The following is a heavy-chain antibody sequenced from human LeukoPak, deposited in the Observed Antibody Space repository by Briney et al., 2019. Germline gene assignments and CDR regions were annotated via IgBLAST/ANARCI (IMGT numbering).Heavy chain of an antibody. J-gene: IGHJ4*02. CDR3: AKDAPSNSSSWSGPFDY. D-gene: IGHD6-13*01. V-gene: IGHV3-30*18. Sequence: GGSLRLSCAASGFTFSSYAMSWVRQAPGKGLEWVAVISSDGSNKNYADPVKGRFTISRDNSKNTVYLQMNSLRAEDTAVYYCAKDAPSNSSSWSGPFDYWGQGTLVTVSS. CDR2: ISSDGSNK. CDR1: GFTFSSYA.